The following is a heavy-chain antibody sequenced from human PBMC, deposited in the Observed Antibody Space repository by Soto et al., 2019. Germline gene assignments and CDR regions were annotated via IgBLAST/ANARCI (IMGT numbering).Heavy chain of an antibody. CDR3: ARIGVVVPAAMSYYYYYMDV. CDR1: GFTFSSYS. CDR2: ISSSSSYI. D-gene: IGHD2-2*01. J-gene: IGHJ6*03. V-gene: IGHV3-21*01. Sequence: PGGSLRLSCAASGFTFSSYSMNWVRQAPGKGLEWVSSISSSSSYIYYADSVKGRFTISRDNAKNSLYLQMNSLRAEDTAVYYCARIGVVVPAAMSYYYYYMDVWGKGTTVTVSS.